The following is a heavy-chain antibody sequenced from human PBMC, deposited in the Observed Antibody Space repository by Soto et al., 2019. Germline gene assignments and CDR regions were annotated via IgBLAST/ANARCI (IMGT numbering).Heavy chain of an antibody. CDR3: ARGKRAAAGTPFDY. CDR2: IYYSGST. Sequence: SETLSLTCTVSGGSISSYYWSWIRQPPGKGLEWIGYIYYSGSTNYNPSLKSRVTISVDTSKNQFSLKLSSVTAADTAVYYCARGKRAAAGTPFDYWGQGTLVTVSS. V-gene: IGHV4-59*01. CDR1: GGSISSYY. D-gene: IGHD6-13*01. J-gene: IGHJ4*02.